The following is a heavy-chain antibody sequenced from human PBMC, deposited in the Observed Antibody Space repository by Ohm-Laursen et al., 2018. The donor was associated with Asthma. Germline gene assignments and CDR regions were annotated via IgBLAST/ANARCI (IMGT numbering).Heavy chain of an antibody. Sequence: TQTLTLTCTFSGFSLSTSGVRVSWIRQPPGKALEWLARIDWDDDKFYSTSLKTRLTISKDTSKNQVVLTMTNMDPVDTATYYCARILSGGWFDPWGQGTLVTVSS. CDR1: GFSLSTSGVR. J-gene: IGHJ5*02. CDR2: IDWDDDK. CDR3: ARILSGGWFDP. V-gene: IGHV2-70*04. D-gene: IGHD3-16*01.